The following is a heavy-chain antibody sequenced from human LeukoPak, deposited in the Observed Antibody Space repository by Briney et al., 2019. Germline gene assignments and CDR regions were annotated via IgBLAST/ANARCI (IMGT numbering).Heavy chain of an antibody. CDR2: INHSGST. CDR3: ARGIAVVGP. V-gene: IGHV4-4*02. J-gene: IGHJ5*02. D-gene: IGHD6-19*01. CDR1: GGSISSNNC. Sequence: PSGTLSLTCAVSGGSISSNNCWSWVRQPPGKGLEWIGEINHSGSTNYNPSLKSRVTISVDTSKNQFSLKLSSVTAADTAVYYCARGIAVVGPWGQGTLVTVSS.